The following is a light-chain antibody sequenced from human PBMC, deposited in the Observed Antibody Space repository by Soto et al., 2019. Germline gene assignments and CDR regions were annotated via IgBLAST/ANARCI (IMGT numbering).Light chain of an antibody. V-gene: IGKV3-15*01. CDR1: QSVNSD. CDR3: QQYSNWPPWT. Sequence: EIVMTQSPATLSVSPGERVTLSCRASQSVNSDLVWYQQKPGQAPRVLIHGASTRATDIPARFSGSGSGTEFTLTISSLQPEDFGVYYCQQYSNWPPWTFGQGTKVEIK. CDR2: GAS. J-gene: IGKJ1*01.